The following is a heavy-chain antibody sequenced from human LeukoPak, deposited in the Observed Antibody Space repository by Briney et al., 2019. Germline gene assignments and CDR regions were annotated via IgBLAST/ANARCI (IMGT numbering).Heavy chain of an antibody. Sequence: ASVKVSCKASGYTFTGYYMHWVRQAPGQGLEWMGWINPNSGGTNYAQKFQGRVTMTRDTSISTAYMELSRLRSDDTAVYYCSREAGYRGYGKLDCGDQGTLVTVSS. V-gene: IGHV1-2*02. CDR3: SREAGYRGYGKLDC. D-gene: IGHD5-12*01. CDR1: GYTFTGYY. J-gene: IGHJ4*02. CDR2: INPNSGGT.